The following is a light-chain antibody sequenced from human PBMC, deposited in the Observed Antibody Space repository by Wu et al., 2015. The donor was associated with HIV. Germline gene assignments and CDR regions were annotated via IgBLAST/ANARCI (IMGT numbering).Light chain of an antibody. Sequence: DIQMTQSPSSLSASVGDRVTITCRASQSISNYLNWYQQKPGKAPKLLIYAASTLHSGVPSRFSGSGSGTHFSLTISNLQPEDFATYYCQHYYGTPYSFGQGTKLEIK. J-gene: IGKJ2*03. CDR2: AAS. CDR3: QHYYGTPYS. CDR1: QSISNY. V-gene: IGKV1-39*01.